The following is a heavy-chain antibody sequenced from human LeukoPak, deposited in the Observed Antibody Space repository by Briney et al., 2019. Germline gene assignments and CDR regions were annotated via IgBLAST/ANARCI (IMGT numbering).Heavy chain of an antibody. CDR1: GSTFSSYA. V-gene: IGHV3-23*01. CDR2: ISGSGGST. CDR3: AKDFQHDGGQE. J-gene: IGHJ4*02. Sequence: GGSLRLSCAASGSTFSSYAMSWVRQAPGKGLEWVSAISGSGGSTYYADSVKGRFTISRDNSKNTLYLQMNSLRAEDTAVYYCAKDFQHDGGQEWGQGTLVSVSS. D-gene: IGHD4-17*01.